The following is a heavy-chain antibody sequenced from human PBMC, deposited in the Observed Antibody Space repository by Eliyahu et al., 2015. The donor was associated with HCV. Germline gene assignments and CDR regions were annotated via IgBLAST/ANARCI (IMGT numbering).Heavy chain of an antibody. CDR3: ARVRGNSYGYLDH. Sequence: QVQLVQSGAEVKKPGASMKVSCKASGYTFIGYYLHWMRQAPGQGLEWMGRIHPNGGGTNYAQKFQGRVTLTRDTSIRTAYMEVNSLRSDDTAVYYCARVRGNSYGYLDHWGQGTLITVSS. D-gene: IGHD5-18*01. V-gene: IGHV1-2*06. CDR1: GYTFIGYY. CDR2: IHPNGGGT. J-gene: IGHJ4*02.